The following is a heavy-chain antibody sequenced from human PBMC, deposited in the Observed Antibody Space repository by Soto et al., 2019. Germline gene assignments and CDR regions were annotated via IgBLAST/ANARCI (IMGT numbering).Heavy chain of an antibody. J-gene: IGHJ3*02. V-gene: IGHV3-23*01. Sequence: EAQLLQSGGGLVPPGGSLRLSCVASGFAFGNYPMAWVRQTPGKGLQWISTISGSGGMTDYEDSVRGRFTVSIDHSKDTGHLPMTSLRADDTDVYYCAKDRTMARGIRAFDIWGQGTTVTISS. CDR1: GFAFGNYP. CDR3: AKDRTMARGIRAFDI. D-gene: IGHD3-10*01. CDR2: ISGSGGMT.